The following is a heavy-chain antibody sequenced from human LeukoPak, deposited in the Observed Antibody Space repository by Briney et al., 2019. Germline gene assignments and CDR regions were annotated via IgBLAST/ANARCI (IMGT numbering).Heavy chain of an antibody. CDR3: AKHLQSISTPLDY. V-gene: IGHV3-23*01. J-gene: IGHJ4*02. Sequence: GGSLRLSCAVSGFTFSSYAMSWVRQAPGKGLEWVSGTSGSGGKTYYADSVKGRTTISRDNSKNTLYLQMKSLRAGDTAVYYCAKHLQSISTPLDYWGQGTLVTVSS. CDR2: TSGSGGKT. CDR1: GFTFSSYA. D-gene: IGHD3-3*01.